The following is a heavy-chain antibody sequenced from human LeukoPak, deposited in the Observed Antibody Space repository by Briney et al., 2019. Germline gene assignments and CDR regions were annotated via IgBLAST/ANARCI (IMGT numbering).Heavy chain of an antibody. Sequence: SETLSLTCTVSGGSISSGDYYWSWIRQPPGKGLEWIGYIYYCGSTYYNPSLKSRVTISVDTSKNQFSLKLSSVTAADTAVYYCARERDYCSSTSCYAGTVDYWGQGTLVTVSS. D-gene: IGHD2-2*01. J-gene: IGHJ4*02. V-gene: IGHV4-30-4*01. CDR1: GGSISSGDYY. CDR3: ARERDYCSSTSCYAGTVDY. CDR2: IYYCGST.